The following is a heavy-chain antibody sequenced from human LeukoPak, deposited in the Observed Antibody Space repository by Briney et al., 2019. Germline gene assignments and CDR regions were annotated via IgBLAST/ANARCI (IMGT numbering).Heavy chain of an antibody. CDR2: INHSGST. V-gene: IGHV4-34*01. CDR3: ARVAGGGLWFGEYNRRYYMDV. CDR1: GGSISSYY. J-gene: IGHJ6*03. D-gene: IGHD3-10*01. Sequence: SETLSLTCTVSGGSISSYYCSWIRQPPGKGLEWIGEINHSGSTNNNPSLKSRVTISVDTSKNQCSPKLSSVTAADTAVYYCARVAGGGLWFGEYNRRYYMDVWGKGTTVAVSS.